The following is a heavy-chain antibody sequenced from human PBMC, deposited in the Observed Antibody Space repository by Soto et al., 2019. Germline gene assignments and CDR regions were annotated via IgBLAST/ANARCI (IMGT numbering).Heavy chain of an antibody. CDR3: ARCAGFGRLIDY. J-gene: IGHJ4*02. D-gene: IGHD2-15*01. CDR1: GGSISSGGYY. V-gene: IGHV4-31*03. CDR2: IYYSGST. Sequence: QVQLQESGPGLVKPSQTLSLTCTVSGGSISSGGYYWSWIRQHPGKGLEWIGYIYYSGSTYYNPSLKSRVTISVDTSKKQFSLKLSSVTAADTAVYYCARCAGFGRLIDYWGQGTLVTVSS.